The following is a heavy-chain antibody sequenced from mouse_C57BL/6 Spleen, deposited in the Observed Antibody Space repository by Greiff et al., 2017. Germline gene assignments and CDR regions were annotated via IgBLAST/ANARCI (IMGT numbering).Heavy chain of an antibody. Sequence: VQLQQSGAELARPGASVKLSCKASGYTFTSYGISWVKQRTGQGLEWIGEIYPRSGNTYYNEKFKGKATLTADKSSSTAYMELRSLTSEDSAVYFCARGGSYGSSHYFDYWGQGTTLTVSS. CDR2: IYPRSGNT. V-gene: IGHV1-81*01. J-gene: IGHJ2*01. CDR1: GYTFTSYG. D-gene: IGHD1-1*01. CDR3: ARGGSYGSSHYFDY.